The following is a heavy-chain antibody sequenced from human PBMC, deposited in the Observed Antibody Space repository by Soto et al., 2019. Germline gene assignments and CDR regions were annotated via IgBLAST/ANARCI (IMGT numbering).Heavy chain of an antibody. Sequence: PSETLSLTCTVSGGSVSSGSYYWSWIRQPPGKGLEWIGYIYYSGSTNYNPSLKSRVTISVDTSKNQFSLKLSSVTAADTAVYYCALVSGYYFLFDYWGQGTLVTVSS. CDR3: ALVSGYYFLFDY. J-gene: IGHJ4*02. CDR1: GGSVSSGSYY. D-gene: IGHD3-22*01. CDR2: IYYSGST. V-gene: IGHV4-61*01.